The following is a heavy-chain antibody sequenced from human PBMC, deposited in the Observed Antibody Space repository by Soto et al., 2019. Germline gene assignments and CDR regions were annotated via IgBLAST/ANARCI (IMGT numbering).Heavy chain of an antibody. CDR1: GSTFSDHY. CDR2: SRNKANSYTT. V-gene: IGHV3-72*01. D-gene: IGHD1-26*01. J-gene: IGHJ4*02. CDR3: TIGGIVGATNDY. Sequence: EVQLVESGGGLVQPGGSLRLSCAASGSTFSDHYMEWVRQAPGKGLEWVARSRNKANSYTTEYAASVKGRFTISRDDSKRSLYLQMNSLKTEDTAVYYCTIGGIVGATNDYWGQGTLVTVSS.